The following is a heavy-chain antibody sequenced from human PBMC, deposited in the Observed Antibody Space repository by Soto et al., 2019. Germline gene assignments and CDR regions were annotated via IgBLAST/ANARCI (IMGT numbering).Heavy chain of an antibody. CDR2: ISGSGGST. Sequence: HPGGSLRLSCAASGFTFSSYAMSWVRQAPGKGLEWVSGISGSGGSTYYADSVKGRFTISRDNSKNTLYLQMNSLRAEDTAVYYCAKDREIQLWFGLFDYWGQGTLVTVSS. CDR1: GFTFSSYA. CDR3: AKDREIQLWFGLFDY. J-gene: IGHJ4*02. V-gene: IGHV3-23*01. D-gene: IGHD5-18*01.